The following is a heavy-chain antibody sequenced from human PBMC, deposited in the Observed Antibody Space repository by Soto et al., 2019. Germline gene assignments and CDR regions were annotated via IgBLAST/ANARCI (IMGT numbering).Heavy chain of an antibody. D-gene: IGHD3-22*01. CDR1: GGSISSGGYS. Sequence: ASETLSLTCAVSGGSISSGGYSWSWLRQPPGKGLEWIGYIYYSGSTNYNPSLKSRVTISVDTSKNQFSLKLSSVTAADTAVYYCAREFYDSSGYSVTPIPYFDYWGQGTLVTVSS. J-gene: IGHJ4*02. CDR2: IYYSGST. V-gene: IGHV4-61*08. CDR3: AREFYDSSGYSVTPIPYFDY.